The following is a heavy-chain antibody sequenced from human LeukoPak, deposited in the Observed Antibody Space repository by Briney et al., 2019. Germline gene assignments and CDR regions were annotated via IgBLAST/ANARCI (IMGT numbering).Heavy chain of an antibody. J-gene: IGHJ3*02. Sequence: SETLSLTCAVYGGSFSGYYWSWIRQPPGKGLECIGEINHSGSTNYNPSLKSRVTISVDTSKNQFSLKLSSVTAADTAVYYCGRVDCSSTSCYKPDAFDIWGQGTMVTVSS. D-gene: IGHD2-2*02. V-gene: IGHV4-34*01. CDR2: INHSGST. CDR1: GGSFSGYY. CDR3: GRVDCSSTSCYKPDAFDI.